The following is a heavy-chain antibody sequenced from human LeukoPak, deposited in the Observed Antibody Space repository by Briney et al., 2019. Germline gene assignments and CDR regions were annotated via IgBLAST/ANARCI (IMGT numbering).Heavy chain of an antibody. V-gene: IGHV1-69*04. CDR2: IIPLVGVN. CDR3: AREFMGTAAFRK. CDR1: GGTFRIDA. Sequence: SVKVSCKPAGGTFRIDAISWVRQAPGQGLEWLGRIIPLVGVNDYAQRFQGRLTISADKSTTTVYMELSSLRSDDAAVYYCAREFMGTAAFRKWGQGTAVTVSS. D-gene: IGHD1-14*01. J-gene: IGHJ3*01.